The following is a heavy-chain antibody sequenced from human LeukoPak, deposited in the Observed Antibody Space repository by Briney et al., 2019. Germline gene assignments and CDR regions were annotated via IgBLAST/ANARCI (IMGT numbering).Heavy chain of an antibody. J-gene: IGHJ3*02. CDR3: ALTMPSWPTNENNAAFDI. V-gene: IGHV4-38-2*01. CDR2: IYHSGST. CDR1: GYSIGSGYY. Sequence: SETLSLTCAVSGYSIGSGYYWGWIRQPPGKGLEWIGSIYHSGSTYYNPSLKSRVTISVDTSKNQFSLKLSSVTAADTAVYYCALTMPSWPTNENNAAFDIWGQGTMVTVSS. D-gene: IGHD2/OR15-2a*01.